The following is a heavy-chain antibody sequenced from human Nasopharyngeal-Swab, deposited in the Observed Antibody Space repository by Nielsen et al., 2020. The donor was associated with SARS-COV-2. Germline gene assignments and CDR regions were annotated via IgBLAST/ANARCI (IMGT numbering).Heavy chain of an antibody. D-gene: IGHD6-13*01. CDR2: VNPTSCDT. J-gene: IGHJ4*02. Sequence: ASVKVSCKASGYTFSDYYMHWVRQAPAQGLEWMGRVNPTSCDTIYAQDQGRVTMTGDTSIGTAYMELRRLISDDTAVYYCVRDDGGVPGIPETGPPGAFWGQGTLVTVSS. CDR1: GYTFSDYY. V-gene: IGHV1-2*06. CDR3: VRDDGGVPGIPETGPPGAF.